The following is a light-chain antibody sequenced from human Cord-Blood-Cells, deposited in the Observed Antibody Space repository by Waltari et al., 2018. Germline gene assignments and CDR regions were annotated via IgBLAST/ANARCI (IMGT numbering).Light chain of an antibody. V-gene: IGKV3-11*01. CDR3: QQRSNWPT. Sequence: EIVLTQSPATLSLSPGERATLSCRASQSVSSYLAWYQQNPGQAPRLLIYDASNRATGIPARFSGSWSGTDFTLTISSLEPEDFAVYYCQQRSNWPTFGQGTKVEIK. CDR2: DAS. J-gene: IGKJ1*01. CDR1: QSVSSY.